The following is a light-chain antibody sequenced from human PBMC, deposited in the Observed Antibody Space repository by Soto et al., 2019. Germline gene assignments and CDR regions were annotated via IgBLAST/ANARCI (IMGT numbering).Light chain of an antibody. V-gene: IGKV3-20*01. CDR3: QQYGSSPLT. CDR2: DAS. Sequence: IVLTQSPGTLSLSPGERATLSCRASQSVGSSYLAWYQQKPGRAPRLLIYDASNRATGIPDRFGGSGSGTDFTLTISRLEPEDFAVYYCQQYGSSPLTFGGGTRVEIK. J-gene: IGKJ4*01. CDR1: QSVGSSY.